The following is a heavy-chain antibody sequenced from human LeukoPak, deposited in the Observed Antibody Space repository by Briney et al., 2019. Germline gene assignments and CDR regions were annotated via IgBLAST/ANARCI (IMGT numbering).Heavy chain of an antibody. J-gene: IGHJ6*02. D-gene: IGHD3-3*01. CDR1: GFTFSSYA. V-gene: IGHV3-30-3*01. Sequence: GGSLRLSCAASGFTFSSYAMHWVRQAPGKGLEWVAVITYDGSKKYHADSVKGRFTISRDNSNKMQYLEMDSLRADDTAVYYCARGGDFWSGYKTHEYGLDVWGQGTTVTVSS. CDR2: ITYDGSKK. CDR3: ARGGDFWSGYKTHEYGLDV.